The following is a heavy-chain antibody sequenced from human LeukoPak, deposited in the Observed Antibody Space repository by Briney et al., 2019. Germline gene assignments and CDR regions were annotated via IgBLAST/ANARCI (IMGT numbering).Heavy chain of an antibody. Sequence: TGGSLRLSCAASGFTFSSYAMSWVRQAPGKGLEWVSAFSGSGGSTYYAESVKARFTISRDNSKNTLYLQMNSLRAEDTAVYYCAKIRTMAWADAFDIWGQGTMVTVSS. CDR3: AKIRTMAWADAFDI. V-gene: IGHV3-23*01. D-gene: IGHD3-10*01. CDR2: FSGSGGST. J-gene: IGHJ3*02. CDR1: GFTFSSYA.